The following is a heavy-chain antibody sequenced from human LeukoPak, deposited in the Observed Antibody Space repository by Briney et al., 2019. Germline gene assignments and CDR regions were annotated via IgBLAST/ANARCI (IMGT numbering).Heavy chain of an antibody. CDR1: GFTFSSYA. CDR2: ISGSGGST. J-gene: IGHJ5*02. CDR3: AKFPQLRYFDWQFGGRYEWFDP. D-gene: IGHD3-9*01. V-gene: IGHV3-23*01. Sequence: GGSLRLSCAASGFTFSSYAMSWVRQAPGKGLEWVSAISGSGGSTYYADSVKGRFTIPRDNSKNTLYLQMNSLRAEDTAVYYCAKFPQLRYFDWQFGGRYEWFDPWGQGTLVTVSS.